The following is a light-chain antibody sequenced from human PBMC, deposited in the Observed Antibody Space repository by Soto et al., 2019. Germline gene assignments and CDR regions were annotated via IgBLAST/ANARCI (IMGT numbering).Light chain of an antibody. CDR3: SSYTSSSTLYV. CDR2: EVS. CDR1: STDFVSYNR. J-gene: IGLJ1*01. V-gene: IGLV2-18*02. Sequence: QSALTQPPSVSGSPGQSVTISCTGTSTDFVSYNRVSWYQQPPGTAPKLIIYEVSNRPSGVSNRFSGSKSGNTASLTISGLQAEDEADYYCSSYTSSSTLYVFGTGTKLTVL.